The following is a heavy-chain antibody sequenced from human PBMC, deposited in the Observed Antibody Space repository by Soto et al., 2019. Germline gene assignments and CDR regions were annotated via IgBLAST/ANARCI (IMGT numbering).Heavy chain of an antibody. CDR3: ARDRGYSSGWYSSSGFDP. D-gene: IGHD6-19*01. J-gene: IGHJ5*02. Sequence: PSETLSLTCTVSGGSISSYYWSWIRQPPGKGLEWIGYIYYSGSTNYNPSLKSRVTISVDTSKNRFSLKLSSVTAADTAVYYCARDRGYSSGWYSSSGFDPWGQGTLVTVSS. V-gene: IGHV4-59*01. CDR2: IYYSGST. CDR1: GGSISSYY.